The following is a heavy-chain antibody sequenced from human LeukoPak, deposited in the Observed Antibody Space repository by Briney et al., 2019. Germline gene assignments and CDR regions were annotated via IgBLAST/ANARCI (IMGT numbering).Heavy chain of an antibody. Sequence: SETLSLTCTVSGGSISSYYWSWIRQPPGKGLEWIGYIYYSGSTNYNPSLKSRVTISVDTSKNQFSLKLSSVTAADTAVYYCARGSRRAITMVRGVAKYNWFDPWGQGTLVTVSS. V-gene: IGHV4-59*12. CDR3: ARGSRRAITMVRGVAKYNWFDP. J-gene: IGHJ5*02. CDR2: IYYSGST. CDR1: GGSISSYY. D-gene: IGHD3-10*01.